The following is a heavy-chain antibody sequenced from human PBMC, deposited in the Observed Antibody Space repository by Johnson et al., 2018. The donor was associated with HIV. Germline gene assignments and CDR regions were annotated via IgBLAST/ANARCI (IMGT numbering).Heavy chain of an antibody. D-gene: IGHD1/OR15-1a*01. CDR2: IRYDGSNK. J-gene: IGHJ3*02. CDR3: ARAHNWHSDAFDI. Sequence: QVQLVESGGGLVKPGGSLRLSCAASGFTFSSYGMHWVRQAPGKGLEWVAFIRYDGSNKYYADSVKGRFTISRDNSKNTLYLQMNSLRAEDTAVYYCARAHNWHSDAFDIWGQGTMVTVSS. V-gene: IGHV3-30*02. CDR1: GFTFSSYG.